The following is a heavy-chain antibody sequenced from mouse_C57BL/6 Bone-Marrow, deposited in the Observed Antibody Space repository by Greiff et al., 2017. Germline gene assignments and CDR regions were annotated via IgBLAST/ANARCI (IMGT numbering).Heavy chain of an antibody. J-gene: IGHJ4*01. Sequence: EVKLMESGGGLVQPKGSLKLSCAASGFSFNTYAMNWVRQAPGKGLEWVARIRRKSNNNATYYADSVKDRFTIPTDDSESILYLQRNNLKTEDTAMYYCVRVTGTAAMGYWGQGTSVTVSS. CDR3: VRVTGTAAMGY. V-gene: IGHV10-1*01. CDR2: IRRKSNNNAT. D-gene: IGHD4-1*01. CDR1: GFSFNTYA.